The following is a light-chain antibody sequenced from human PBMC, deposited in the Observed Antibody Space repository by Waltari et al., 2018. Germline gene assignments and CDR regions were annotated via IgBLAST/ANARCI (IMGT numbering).Light chain of an antibody. CDR2: GAS. CDR3: QQYNNWPPFT. CDR1: QSVSGK. Sequence: EIVMTQSPATLSVSPGERATLSCRASQSVSGKLAWYQQKLGQAPRLLIYGASTRATGIPARFSGSGSGTEFTLTISSLQSEDFALYYCQQYNNWPPFTFGQGTKLEIK. J-gene: IGKJ2*01. V-gene: IGKV3-15*01.